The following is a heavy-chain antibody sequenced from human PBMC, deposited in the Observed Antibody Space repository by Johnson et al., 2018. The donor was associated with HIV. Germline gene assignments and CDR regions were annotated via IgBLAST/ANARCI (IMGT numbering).Heavy chain of an antibody. V-gene: IGHV3-20*04. CDR2: INWNGGST. CDR1: GLTFDDYG. J-gene: IGHJ3*02. CDR3: ARDGYRYDTGVLGAFDI. D-gene: IGHD6-13*01. Sequence: VQLVESGGGVVRPGGSLRLSCAASGLTFDDYGMSWVRQAPGKGLEWVSGINWNGGSTGYADSVKGRFNISRDTAKNSLYLQMNSLRAEDTALYYCARDGYRYDTGVLGAFDIWGQGTMVTVSS.